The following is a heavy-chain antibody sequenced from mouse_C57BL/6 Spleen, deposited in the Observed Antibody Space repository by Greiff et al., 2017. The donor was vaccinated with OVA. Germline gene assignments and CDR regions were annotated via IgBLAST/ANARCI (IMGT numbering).Heavy chain of an antibody. CDR1: GFTFSDYG. D-gene: IGHD1-1*01. V-gene: IGHV5-17*01. CDR2: ISSGSSTI. J-gene: IGHJ2*01. CDR3: ARRNYGSSSYYFDY. Sequence: EVKVVESGGGLVKPGGSLKLSCAASGFTFSDYGMHWVRQAPEKGLEWVAYISSGSSTIYYADTVKGRFTISRDNAKNTLFLQMTSLRSEDTAMYYCARRNYGSSSYYFDYWGQGTTLTVSS.